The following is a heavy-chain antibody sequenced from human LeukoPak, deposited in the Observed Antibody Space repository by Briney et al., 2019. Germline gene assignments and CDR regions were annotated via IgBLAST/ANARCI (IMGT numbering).Heavy chain of an antibody. CDR1: GGSFSGYY. Sequence: SETLSLTCAVYGGSFSGYYWSWIRQPPGKGLEWIGEINHSGSTNYNPSLKSRVTISVDTSKNQFSLKLSSVTAADTAVYYCARQGRIGSSNYYGMDVWGQGTTVTVSS. D-gene: IGHD3-16*01. V-gene: IGHV4-34*01. CDR3: ARQGRIGSSNYYGMDV. CDR2: INHSGST. J-gene: IGHJ6*02.